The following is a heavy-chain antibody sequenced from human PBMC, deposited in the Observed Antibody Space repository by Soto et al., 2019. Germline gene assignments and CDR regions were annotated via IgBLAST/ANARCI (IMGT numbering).Heavy chain of an antibody. J-gene: IGHJ5*02. CDR3: ARVPVASYYDILTGYYPTGVGWFDP. Sequence: SETLSLTCTVSGGSISSGGYYWSWIRQHPGKGLKWIGYIYYSGSTYYNPSLKSRVTISVDTSKNQFSLKLSSVTAADTAVYYCARVPVASYYDILTGYYPTGVGWFDPWGQGTLVTVSS. V-gene: IGHV4-31*03. CDR1: GGSISSGGYY. CDR2: IYYSGST. D-gene: IGHD3-9*01.